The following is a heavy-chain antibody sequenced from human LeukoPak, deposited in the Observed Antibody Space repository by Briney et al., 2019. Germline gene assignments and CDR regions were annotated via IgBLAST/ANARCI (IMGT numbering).Heavy chain of an antibody. V-gene: IGHV4-59*01. CDR2: IYYSGST. CDR1: GGSISSSY. CDR3: ARDEYSGSYYGRFDP. Sequence: SETLSLTCTVSGGSISSSYWSWFRQPPGKGLEWIWDIYYSGSTNYNPSLKSRVTISVDTSKNQFSLKLSSVTAADTAVYYCARDEYSGSYYGRFDPWGQGTLVTVSS. D-gene: IGHD1-26*01. J-gene: IGHJ5*02.